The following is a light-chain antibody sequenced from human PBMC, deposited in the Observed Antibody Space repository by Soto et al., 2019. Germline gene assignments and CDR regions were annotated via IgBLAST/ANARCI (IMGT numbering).Light chain of an antibody. J-gene: IGKJ3*01. Sequence: EIVLTQSPGTLSLSPGERATLSCRASQGISSGYLAWFQQKPGQAPRLRIYGTSSRASGIPDTFSGSGSGTDFTLTISRLEPEDFAVYYCHQYGISPFTFGPGTKVDIK. CDR2: GTS. CDR3: HQYGISPFT. V-gene: IGKV3-20*01. CDR1: QGISSGY.